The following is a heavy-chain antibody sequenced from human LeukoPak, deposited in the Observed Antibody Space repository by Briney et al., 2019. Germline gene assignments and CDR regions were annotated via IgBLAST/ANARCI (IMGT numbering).Heavy chain of an antibody. Sequence: SETLSLTCTVSGGSISSYYWSWIRQPPGKGLEWIGYIYYSGSTNYNPSLKSRVTISVDTSKNQFSLKLSSVTAADTAVYYCARAPYSSGWYEPRGTPYYFDYWGQGTLVTVSS. D-gene: IGHD6-19*01. CDR2: IYYSGST. J-gene: IGHJ4*02. CDR3: ARAPYSSGWYEPRGTPYYFDY. V-gene: IGHV4-59*01. CDR1: GGSISSYY.